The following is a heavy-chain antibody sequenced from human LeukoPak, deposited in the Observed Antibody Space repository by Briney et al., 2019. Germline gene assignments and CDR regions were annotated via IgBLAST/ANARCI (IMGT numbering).Heavy chain of an antibody. D-gene: IGHD4-17*01. CDR2: IRYDGSNK. J-gene: IGHJ6*03. Sequence: SGGSLRLSCAASGFTFGSYGMHWVRQAPGKGLEWVAFIRYDGSNKYYADSVKGRFTISRDNSKNTLYLQMNSLRAEDTAVYYCAKGKSVTHYYYYYYMDVWGKGTTVTVSS. V-gene: IGHV3-30*02. CDR1: GFTFGSYG. CDR3: AKGKSVTHYYYYYYMDV.